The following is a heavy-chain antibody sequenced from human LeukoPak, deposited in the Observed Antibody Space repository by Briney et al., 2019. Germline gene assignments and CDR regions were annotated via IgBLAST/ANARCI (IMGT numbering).Heavy chain of an antibody. CDR3: AREGPPDTRIVAATFDY. D-gene: IGHD3-22*01. V-gene: IGHV3-30*04. CDR2: ISYDGSNK. Sequence: GGSLRLSCAASGFTFSSYAMHWVRQAPGKGLEWVAVISYDGSNKYYADSVKGRFTISRDNSKNTLYLQMNILRAEDTAVYYCAREGPPDTRIVAATFDYWGQGTLVTVSS. J-gene: IGHJ4*02. CDR1: GFTFSSYA.